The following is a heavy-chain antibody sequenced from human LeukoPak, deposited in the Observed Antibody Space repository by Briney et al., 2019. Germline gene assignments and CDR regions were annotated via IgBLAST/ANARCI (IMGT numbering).Heavy chain of an antibody. D-gene: IGHD6-6*01. CDR1: GVSISSYY. CDR2: IYYSGST. Sequence: SETLCLTCTVSGVSISSYYWSWIRQTPRKGLEWIGYIYYSGSTNYNPSLKSRVTISVDTSKNQFSLKLSSVTAADTAVYYCARSIVPVEWGQGTMVTVSS. J-gene: IGHJ4*02. V-gene: IGHV4-59*01. CDR3: ARSIVPVE.